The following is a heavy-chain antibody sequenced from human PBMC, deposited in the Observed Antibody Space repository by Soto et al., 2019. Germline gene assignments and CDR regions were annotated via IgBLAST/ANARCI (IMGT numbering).Heavy chain of an antibody. CDR1: GYTFTSYY. Sequence: QVQLVQSGAEVKKPGASVKVSCKASGYTFTSYYMHWVRQAPGQGLEWMGIINPSGGSTSYAQKFQGRVTMTRDTSTSTVYMELSSLRSEDTAVYYCARSEGVPAAIPEKLLWFGELLYPRNYYYYGMDVW. CDR2: INPSGGST. D-gene: IGHD3-10*01. CDR3: ARSEGVPAAIPEKLLWFGELLYPRNYYYYGMDV. V-gene: IGHV1-46*01. J-gene: IGHJ6*01.